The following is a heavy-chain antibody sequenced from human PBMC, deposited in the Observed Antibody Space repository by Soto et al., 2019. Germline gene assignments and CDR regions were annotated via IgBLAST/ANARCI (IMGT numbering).Heavy chain of an antibody. D-gene: IGHD3-10*01. CDR2: ISDDGSTT. V-gene: IGHV3-74*01. CDR3: TRGPRVSSTGTGAH. J-gene: IGHJ4*02. CDR1: GFTFSGYW. Sequence: GVLRLSCEVSGFTFSGYWMHWVRQVPGKGLIWVSRISDDGSTTTYADSVKGRFTISRDNAKNTLYLQMNSLRADDTGLYYCTRGPRVSSTGTGAHWGQGTLVTVSS.